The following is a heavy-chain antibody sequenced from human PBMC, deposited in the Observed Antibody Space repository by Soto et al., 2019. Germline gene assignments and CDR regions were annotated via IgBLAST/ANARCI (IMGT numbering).Heavy chain of an antibody. D-gene: IGHD3-22*01. V-gene: IGHV1-3*01. CDR2: INAGNGNT. Sequence: ASVKVSCKASGYTFTSYAMHWVRQAPGQRLEWMGWINAGNGNTKYSQKFQGRVTITRDTSASTAYMELSSLRSEDTAVYYCARDWKAYYYDSSGYNRHLDYWGQGTLVTVSS. J-gene: IGHJ4*02. CDR1: GYTFTSYA. CDR3: ARDWKAYYYDSSGYNRHLDY.